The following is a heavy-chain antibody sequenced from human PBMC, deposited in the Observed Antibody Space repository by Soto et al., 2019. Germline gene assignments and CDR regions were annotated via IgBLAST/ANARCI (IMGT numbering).Heavy chain of an antibody. CDR2: ILGRGDT. D-gene: IGHD5-12*01. CDR1: GFTFSTFA. CDR3: VTDVRPDGYWDFDY. V-gene: IGHV3-23*01. Sequence: EVQLLESGGGSVQPGGSLRLSCAASGFTFSTFAMSWVRQAPGKGLEWVSGILGRGDTYYEESVKGRFTISRDNSKNTLVLQLNSLRVEDTAIYYCVTDVRPDGYWDFDYWGQGTLVIGSS. J-gene: IGHJ4*02.